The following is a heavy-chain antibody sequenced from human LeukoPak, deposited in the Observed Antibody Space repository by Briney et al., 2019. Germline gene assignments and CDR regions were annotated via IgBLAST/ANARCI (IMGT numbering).Heavy chain of an antibody. D-gene: IGHD3-10*01. CDR3: ARDYPRYGSGSYHFDY. V-gene: IGHV1-8*03. CDR2: MNPNSGNT. CDR1: GYTFTSYY. Sequence: ASVKVSCKASGYTFTSYYINWVRQATGQGLEWMGWMNPNSGNTGYAQKFQGRVTITRHTSINTAYMELSSLRSEDTAVYYCARDYPRYGSGSYHFDYWGQGTLVTVSS. J-gene: IGHJ4*02.